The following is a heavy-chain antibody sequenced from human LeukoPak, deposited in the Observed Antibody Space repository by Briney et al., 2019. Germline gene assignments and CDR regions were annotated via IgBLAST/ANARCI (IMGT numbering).Heavy chain of an antibody. Sequence: GGSLRLSCAASGFTFSSYAMSWVRQAPGKGLEWVSTISGGGGSTYFADSVKGRFTISRDNSKNTLYLQMNSLRAEDTAVYYCARITRYSSSWYEGNWFDPWGQGTLVTVSS. V-gene: IGHV3-23*01. J-gene: IGHJ5*02. CDR1: GFTFSSYA. D-gene: IGHD6-13*01. CDR3: ARITRYSSSWYEGNWFDP. CDR2: ISGGGGST.